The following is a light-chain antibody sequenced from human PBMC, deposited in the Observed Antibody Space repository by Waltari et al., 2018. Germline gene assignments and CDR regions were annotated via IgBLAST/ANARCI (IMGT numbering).Light chain of an antibody. V-gene: IGLV1-44*01. CDR3: AAWDDSLNGLVI. CDR1: SSNIGNND. CDR2: SNN. Sequence: QSVLTQPPSASGTPGQRVTISCSGSSSNIGNNDVNWYQQLPGAAPKLLIYSNNQLPSGVPDRFSASKSGASAFLAISGLQSEDEADYYCAAWDDSLNGLVIFGGGTKLTVL. J-gene: IGLJ2*01.